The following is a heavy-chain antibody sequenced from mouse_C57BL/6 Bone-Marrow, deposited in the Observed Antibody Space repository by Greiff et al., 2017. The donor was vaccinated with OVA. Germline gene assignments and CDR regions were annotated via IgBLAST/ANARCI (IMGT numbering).Heavy chain of an antibody. J-gene: IGHJ1*03. CDR1: GFTFSDAW. CDR2: IRNKANNHAT. V-gene: IGHV6-6*01. CDR3: TPSTTVVAENWYFDV. Sequence: EVKLQESGGGLVQPGGSMKLSCAASGFTFSDAWMDWVRQSPEKGLEWVAEIRNKANNHATYYAESVKGRFTISRDDSKSSVYLQMNSLRAEDTGIYYCTPSTTVVAENWYFDVWGTGTTVTVSS. D-gene: IGHD1-1*01.